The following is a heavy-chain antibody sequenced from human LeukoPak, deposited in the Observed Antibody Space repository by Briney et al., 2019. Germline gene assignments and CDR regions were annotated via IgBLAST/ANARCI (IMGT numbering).Heavy chain of an antibody. CDR2: MNPNSGNT. Sequence: ASVKVSCKASGYTFTSYDINWVRQATGQGLEWMGWMNPNSGNTGYAQKFQGRVTMTRNTSISTAYMELSSLRSEDTAVYYCASKRQLVVGFDPWGQGTLVTVSS. J-gene: IGHJ5*02. CDR1: GYTFTSYD. V-gene: IGHV1-8*01. D-gene: IGHD6-13*01. CDR3: ASKRQLVVGFDP.